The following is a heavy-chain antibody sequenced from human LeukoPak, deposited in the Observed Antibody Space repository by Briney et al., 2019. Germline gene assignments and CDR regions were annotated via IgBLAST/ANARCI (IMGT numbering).Heavy chain of an antibody. D-gene: IGHD3-10*01. J-gene: IGHJ4*02. CDR1: GFTFSDYY. Sequence: GGSLRLSCAASGFTFSDYYMSWIRQAPGKGLEWLSYISSSAITIYYADSVKGRFTISRDNAKNSLYLQMNSLRAEDTAVYYCAKDVDYYGSGSYDYWGQGTLVTVSS. CDR3: AKDVDYYGSGSYDY. V-gene: IGHV3-11*01. CDR2: ISSSAITI.